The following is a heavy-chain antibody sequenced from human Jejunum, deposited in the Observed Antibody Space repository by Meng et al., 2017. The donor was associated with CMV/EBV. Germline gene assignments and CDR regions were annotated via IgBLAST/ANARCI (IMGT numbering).Heavy chain of an antibody. CDR3: ARGSRITIFGVVTMPFDY. Sequence: SISSYYWSWIRQPPGKGLEWIGYIYYSGSTNYNPSLKSQVTISVDTSKNQFSLKLSSVTAADTAVYYCARGSRITIFGVVTMPFDYWGQGTLVTVSS. V-gene: IGHV4-59*01. CDR1: SISSYY. J-gene: IGHJ4*02. CDR2: IYYSGST. D-gene: IGHD3-3*01.